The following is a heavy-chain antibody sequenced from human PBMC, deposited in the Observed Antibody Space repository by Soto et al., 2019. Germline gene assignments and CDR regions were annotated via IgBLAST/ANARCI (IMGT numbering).Heavy chain of an antibody. CDR3: AKDRSGSGPFDF. J-gene: IGHJ4*02. Sequence: EVQLLESGGSLVQPGGSLRLSCAASGFTFNNYAMNWVRHAPGKGLEWVSGISGGGLNTYYADSVKGRFSIARDNSRNMMYLQMNCLTAEDAAIYYWAKDRSGSGPFDFWGQGTLVAASS. V-gene: IGHV3-23*01. CDR1: GFTFNNYA. CDR2: ISGGGLNT.